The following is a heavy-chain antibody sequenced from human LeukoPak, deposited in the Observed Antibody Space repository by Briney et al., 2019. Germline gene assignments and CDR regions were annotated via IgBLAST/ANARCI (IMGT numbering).Heavy chain of an antibody. V-gene: IGHV3-23*01. CDR2: ISGSGGST. CDR3: AKDKVQLERRWHDY. Sequence: GGSLRLSCAASGFTFSSYAMSWVRQAPGKGLEWVSAISGSGGSTYYADSVKGRFTISRDNSKNTLYLQMNSLGAEDTAVHYCAKDKVQLERRWHDYWGQGTLVTVSS. CDR1: GFTFSSYA. D-gene: IGHD1-1*01. J-gene: IGHJ4*02.